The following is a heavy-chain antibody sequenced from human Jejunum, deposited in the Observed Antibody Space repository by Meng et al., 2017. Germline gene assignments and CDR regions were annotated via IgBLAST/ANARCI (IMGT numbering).Heavy chain of an antibody. V-gene: IGHV3-23*01. CDR1: GFSFRDQS. CDR2: ISTSGTKT. Sequence: GGRFVQLGVARGLSCAAYGFSFRDQSMSWVRQAPGKGLGWVSGISTSGTKTYYPDSVKGRFTISRDNSKNTVYLQMNSLRAEDTATYYCAKTAQCDSWGQGTLVTVSS. J-gene: IGHJ5*01. CDR3: AKTAQCDS. D-gene: IGHD6-19*01.